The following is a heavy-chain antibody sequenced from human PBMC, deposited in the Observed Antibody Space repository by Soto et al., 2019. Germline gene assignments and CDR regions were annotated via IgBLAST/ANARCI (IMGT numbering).Heavy chain of an antibody. D-gene: IGHD3-3*01. CDR1: GFTFSSYG. V-gene: IGHV3-30*18. CDR3: AKADYYDFWSGLSTPYNWFDP. Sequence: GGSLRLSCAASGFTFSSYGMHWVRQAPGKGLEWVAVISYDGSNKYYADSVKGRFTISRDNSKNTLYLQMNSLRAEDTAVYYCAKADYYDFWSGLSTPYNWFDPWGQGTLVTVSS. CDR2: ISYDGSNK. J-gene: IGHJ5*02.